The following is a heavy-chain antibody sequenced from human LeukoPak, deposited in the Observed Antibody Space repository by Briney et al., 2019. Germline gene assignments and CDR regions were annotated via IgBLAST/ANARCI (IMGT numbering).Heavy chain of an antibody. Sequence: GGSLRLSCAASGFTFSSYSMNWVRQAPGKGLEWVSAITGSGGRTYCADSVKGRFTISRDNSKNTLYLQMNSLRAEDTAIYYCAKEYTGTFSPFPSYFDNWGQGTLVTVSS. CDR3: AKEYTGTFSPFPSYFDN. J-gene: IGHJ4*02. CDR1: GFTFSSYS. CDR2: ITGSGGRT. D-gene: IGHD1-26*01. V-gene: IGHV3-23*01.